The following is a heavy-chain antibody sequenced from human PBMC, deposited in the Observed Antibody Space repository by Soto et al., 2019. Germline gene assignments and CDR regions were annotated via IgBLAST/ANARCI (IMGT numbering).Heavy chain of an antibody. D-gene: IGHD2-15*01. V-gene: IGHV4-31*03. CDR1: GGSISSGGYY. Sequence: SETLSLTCTVSGGSISSGGYYWNWIRQHPGKGLEWIGYIYYSGSTYYNPSLKSRVTISVDTSKNQFSLKLSSVTAADTAVYYCARLLSRSTRYYYYMDVWGKGTTLTVSS. J-gene: IGHJ6*03. CDR3: ARLLSRSTRYYYYMDV. CDR2: IYYSGST.